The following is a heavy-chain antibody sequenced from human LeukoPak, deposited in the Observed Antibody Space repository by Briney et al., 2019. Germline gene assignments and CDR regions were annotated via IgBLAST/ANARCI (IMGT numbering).Heavy chain of an antibody. CDR2: INHSGST. D-gene: IGHD3-10*01. CDR3: ARVKALDYYYGSGSYFNWFDP. CDR1: GGSFSGYY. J-gene: IGHJ5*02. Sequence: SETLSLTCAVYGGSFSGYYWSWIRQPPGKGLEWIGEINHSGSTNYNPSLKSRVTISVDTSKNQFSLKLSSVTAADTAVYYCARVKALDYYYGSGSYFNWFDPWGQGTLVTVSS. V-gene: IGHV4-34*01.